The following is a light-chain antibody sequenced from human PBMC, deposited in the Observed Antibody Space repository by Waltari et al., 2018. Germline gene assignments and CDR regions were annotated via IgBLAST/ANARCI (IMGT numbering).Light chain of an antibody. CDR1: QSISTY. CDR3: QQTYSSPPF. J-gene: IGKJ5*01. CDR2: AAS. Sequence: DIQMTQSPSPLSASVGDRVTLTCRASQSISTYLNWYQQRPGKAPKLLIYAASSLQSGVPSRFRGSGSGTDFTLTISSLQPEDFATYYCQQTYSSPPFFGQGTRLEIK. V-gene: IGKV1-39*01.